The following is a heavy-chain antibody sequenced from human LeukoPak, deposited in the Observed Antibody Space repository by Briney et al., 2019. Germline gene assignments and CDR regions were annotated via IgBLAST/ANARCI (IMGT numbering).Heavy chain of an antibody. CDR1: GFTFRSYG. CDR3: AKYANTALWFGELLYMDY. CDR2: ISYDGSNH. V-gene: IGHV3-30*18. Sequence: PGGSLRLSCAASGFTFRSYGMHWVSQAPGKGLEWVAVISYDGSNHYYADSVKGRFTISRDNSKNTLYLQMNSLRAEDTAVYYCAKYANTALWFGELLYMDYWGQGTLVTVSS. J-gene: IGHJ4*02. D-gene: IGHD3-10*01.